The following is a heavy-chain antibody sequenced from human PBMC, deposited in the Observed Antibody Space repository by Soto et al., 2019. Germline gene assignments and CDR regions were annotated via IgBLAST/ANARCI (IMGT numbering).Heavy chain of an antibody. V-gene: IGHV1-69*08. CDR3: AREACGGDCYLYWYFDL. CDR2: IIPILGIA. J-gene: IGHJ2*01. D-gene: IGHD2-21*02. CDR1: GGTFSSYT. Sequence: QVQLVQSGAEVKKPGSSVKVSCKASGGTFSSYTISWVRQAPGQGLEWMGRIIPILGIANYAQKFQGRVTITAXXSXSXVYMELSSLRSEDTAVYYCAREACGGDCYLYWYFDLWGRGTLVTVSS.